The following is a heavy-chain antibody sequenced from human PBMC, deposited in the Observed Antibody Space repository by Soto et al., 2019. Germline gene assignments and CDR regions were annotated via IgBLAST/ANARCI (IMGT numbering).Heavy chain of an antibody. CDR3: ANRAPYFDY. J-gene: IGHJ4*02. Sequence: QITLKESGPTLVKPTQTLTLNRSFSVFSLSTSEVSVVWIRQSPGKALEWLTLIYWTDEKRYSPSLKSRLTITKDTPKNQGVLTRPNTDPADTATYDCANRAPYFDYRGQGSGVTGS. CDR1: VFSLSTSEVS. CDR2: IYWTDEK. V-gene: IGHV2-5*01.